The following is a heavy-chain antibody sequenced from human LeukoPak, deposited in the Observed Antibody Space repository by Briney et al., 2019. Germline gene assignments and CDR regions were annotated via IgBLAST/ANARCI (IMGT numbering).Heavy chain of an antibody. Sequence: SETLSLTCSVSGGSISNYYWGWIRQPPEKGLEWIGRIYYSGSTYYNPSLKSRVAMSADTSKNQFSLKLSSVTAADTAVYYCARHSLEDSSGFYLIDYWGQGTLVTVSS. CDR1: GGSISNYY. J-gene: IGHJ4*02. CDR2: IYYSGST. CDR3: ARHSLEDSSGFYLIDY. D-gene: IGHD6-19*01. V-gene: IGHV4-39*01.